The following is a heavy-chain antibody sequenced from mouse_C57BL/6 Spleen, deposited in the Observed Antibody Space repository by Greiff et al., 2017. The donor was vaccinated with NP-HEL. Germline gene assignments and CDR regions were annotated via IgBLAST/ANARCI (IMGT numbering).Heavy chain of an antibody. CDR1: GYAISSSW. J-gene: IGHJ1*03. CDR3: ARGGNGYYWYFDV. Sequence: QVQLKQSGPELVKPGASVKISCKASGYAISSSWMNWVKQRPGKGLEWIGRIYPGDGDTNYNGKFKGKATLTADKSSSTAYMQLSSLTSEDSAVDFCARGGNGYYWYFDVWGTGTTVTVSS. CDR2: IYPGDGDT. V-gene: IGHV1-82*01. D-gene: IGHD2-2*01.